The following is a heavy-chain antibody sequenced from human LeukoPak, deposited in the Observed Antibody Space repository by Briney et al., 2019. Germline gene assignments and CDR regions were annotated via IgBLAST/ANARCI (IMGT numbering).Heavy chain of an antibody. J-gene: IGHJ6*02. Sequence: GASVKVCCTGSGYTFSYNSFTSERQAPGQGLEWMGWISVYTGYTNYAQNFQGRVTMTTDTSTSTAYMELRSLRSDDTAVYYCARDFPPVGATTVFTYYYYGMELWAQRPTVTVSS. D-gene: IGHD1-26*01. CDR2: ISVYTGYT. CDR3: ARDFPPVGATTVFTYYYYGMEL. V-gene: IGHV1-18*01. CDR1: GYTFSYNS.